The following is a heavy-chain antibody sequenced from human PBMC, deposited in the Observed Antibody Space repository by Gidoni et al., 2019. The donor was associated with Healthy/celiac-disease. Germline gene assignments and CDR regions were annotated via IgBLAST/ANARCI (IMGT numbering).Heavy chain of an antibody. CDR3: ARHAAVSAFDL. CDR2: IYSSGST. Sequence: QLQLQESGPGLVKPSETLSLTCTGSGGSISSSSYDWGWIRQPQGKGLEWIVSIYSSGSTYYNPSLKSRVTISVDTSTNQFSLKLSSVTAADTAVYYFARHAAVSAFDLWGQGTMVTVSS. J-gene: IGHJ3*01. CDR1: GGSISSSSYD. V-gene: IGHV4-39*01. D-gene: IGHD2-15*01.